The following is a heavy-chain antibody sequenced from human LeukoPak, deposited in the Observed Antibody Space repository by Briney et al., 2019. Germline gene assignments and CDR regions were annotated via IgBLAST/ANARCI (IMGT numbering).Heavy chain of an antibody. Sequence: ASVKVSCKASGGTFSSYAISWVRQAPGQGLEWMGGIIPIFGTANYAQKFQGRVTITADESTSTAYMELSSLRSEDTAVYYCARGSYYDILTGYYRNYYYYMDVWGKGTTVTVSS. CDR3: ARGSYYDILTGYYRNYYYYMDV. J-gene: IGHJ6*03. CDR1: GGTFSSYA. V-gene: IGHV1-69*13. D-gene: IGHD3-9*01. CDR2: IIPIFGTA.